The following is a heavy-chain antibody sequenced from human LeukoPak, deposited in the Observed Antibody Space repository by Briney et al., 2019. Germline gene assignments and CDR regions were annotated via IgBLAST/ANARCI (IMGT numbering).Heavy chain of an antibody. CDR2: INTGGSSA. V-gene: IGHV3-74*01. D-gene: IGHD2-15*01. CDR3: GRVITTATRHGDS. J-gene: IGHJ4*02. CDR1: GFTFSGYW. Sequence: GGSLRLSCAASGFTFSGYWMHWVRQAPGKGLVWVSHINTGGSSATYADAVKGRFTISRDNAKNTLYLQMNSLRAEDTAVYYCGRVITTATRHGDSWGQGTLVTVSS.